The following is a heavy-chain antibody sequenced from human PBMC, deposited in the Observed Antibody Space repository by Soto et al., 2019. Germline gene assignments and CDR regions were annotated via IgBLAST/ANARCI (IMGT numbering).Heavy chain of an antibody. D-gene: IGHD6-19*01. CDR1: GFTFSSYW. Sequence: SGGSLRLSCAASGFTFSSYWMHWVRQAPGKGLVWVSRIDSDESDTNYADSVKGRSTISRDNAKNTLYLQMNSLRAEDTAVYYCARDGSGWDYYFDFWGQGALVTVSS. V-gene: IGHV3-74*01. CDR3: ARDGSGWDYYFDF. J-gene: IGHJ4*02. CDR2: IDSDESDT.